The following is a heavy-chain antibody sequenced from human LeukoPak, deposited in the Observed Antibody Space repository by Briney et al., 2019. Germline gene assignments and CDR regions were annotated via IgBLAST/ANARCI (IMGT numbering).Heavy chain of an antibody. D-gene: IGHD3-3*01. CDR2: INPNSGGT. Sequence: ASVEVSCKASGYTFTGYYMHWVRQAPGQGLEWMGRINPNSGGTNYAQKFQGRVTMTRDTSISTAYMELGRLRSDDTAVYYCARTAPITVFGVVEGLSDYWGQGTLVTVSS. CDR3: ARTAPITVFGVVEGLSDY. CDR1: GYTFTGYY. J-gene: IGHJ4*02. V-gene: IGHV1-2*06.